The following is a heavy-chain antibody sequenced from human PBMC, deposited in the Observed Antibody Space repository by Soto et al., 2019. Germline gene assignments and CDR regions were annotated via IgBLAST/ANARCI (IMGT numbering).Heavy chain of an antibody. CDR3: AKVSRVLKWLLYFDC. CDR1: GFTFSDYA. V-gene: IGHV3-23*01. D-gene: IGHD3-3*01. Sequence: EVQLFESGGGLVQPGGSLRLSCAASGFTFSDYAMTWVRQIPGKGLEWVSSISAGGDRTHYADSVKGRFTISRDDSKNTLNLQVNSLRAEDTAVYYCAKVSRVLKWLLYFDCWGQGTLVTVSS. CDR2: ISAGGDRT. J-gene: IGHJ4*02.